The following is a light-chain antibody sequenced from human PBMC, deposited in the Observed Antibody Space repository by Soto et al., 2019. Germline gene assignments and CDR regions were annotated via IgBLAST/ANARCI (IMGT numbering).Light chain of an antibody. V-gene: IGLV2-23*02. J-gene: IGLJ2*01. CDR2: EVY. CDR1: SSDVGSYNL. CDR3: CSYAGSSAVLV. Sequence: QSALTQPASVSGSPGQSITIPCTGSSSDVGSYNLVSWYQHHPGKAPKLIVSEVYKRPSGISNRFSGSKSGNTASLTISGLQAEDEADYYCCSYAGSSAVLVFGGGTKLTVL.